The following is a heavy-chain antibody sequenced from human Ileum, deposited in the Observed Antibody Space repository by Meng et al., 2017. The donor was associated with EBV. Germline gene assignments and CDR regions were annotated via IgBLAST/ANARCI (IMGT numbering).Heavy chain of an antibody. V-gene: IGHV4-4*03. D-gene: IGHD6-19*01. Sequence: DLGVLEPPGPLPLACALSGGSISGSNWWSWVRQPPGKGLEWIGEIYHSGSTNYNPFLKSRVTISVDKSKNQFSLYLSSVTAADTAVYYCARVGQWLPIDYWGQGTLVTVSS. CDR1: GGSISGSNW. CDR3: ARVGQWLPIDY. J-gene: IGHJ4*02. CDR2: IYHSGST.